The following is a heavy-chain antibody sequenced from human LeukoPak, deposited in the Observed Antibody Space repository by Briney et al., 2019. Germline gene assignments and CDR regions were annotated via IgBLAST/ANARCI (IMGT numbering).Heavy chain of an antibody. J-gene: IGHJ4*02. V-gene: IGHV4-59*12. D-gene: IGHD1-26*01. CDR1: GDSISSSY. CDR3: ARAGYTLSYYSLDY. Sequence: SETLSLTCSVSGDSISSSYWSWIRQPPGKGLEWIGNIYNSANTNYNPSLQSRVSMSVDTSRNQFSLKLTSVTAADTAMYYCARAGYTLSYYSLDYWGQGTLVTVSS. CDR2: IYNSANT.